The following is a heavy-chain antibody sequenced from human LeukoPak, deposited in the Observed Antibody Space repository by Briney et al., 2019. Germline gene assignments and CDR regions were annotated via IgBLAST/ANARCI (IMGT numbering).Heavy chain of an antibody. CDR1: GGSFSGYD. CDR2: INHSGST. J-gene: IGHJ4*02. D-gene: IGHD2-15*01. Sequence: SETLSLTCAVYGGSFSGYDWSWVRQPPGKGLKGMGEINHSGSTNYNPSLKSRVTISVDTSKNQFSLKLSSVTAADTAVYYCARVRMRPRQVKYYFDYWGQGTLVTVSS. V-gene: IGHV4-34*01. CDR3: ARVRMRPRQVKYYFDY.